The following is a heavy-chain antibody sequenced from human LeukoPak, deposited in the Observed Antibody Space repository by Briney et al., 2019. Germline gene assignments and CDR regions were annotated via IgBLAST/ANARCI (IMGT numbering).Heavy chain of an antibody. Sequence: GGSLRLSCAASGFTVSSNYMSWVRQAPGKGLEWVSVIYSGGSTYYADSVKGRFTISRDNSKNTLYLQMNSLRAEDTAVYYCARPQFVRGWGPSTYYFDYWGQGTLVTVSS. J-gene: IGHJ4*02. D-gene: IGHD6-19*01. CDR1: GFTVSSNY. CDR3: ARPQFVRGWGPSTYYFDY. CDR2: IYSGGST. V-gene: IGHV3-53*01.